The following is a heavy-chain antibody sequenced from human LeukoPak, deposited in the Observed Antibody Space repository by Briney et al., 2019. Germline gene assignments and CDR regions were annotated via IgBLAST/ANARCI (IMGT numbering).Heavy chain of an antibody. CDR1: GGTLNRYA. CDR2: VIVTFGAT. J-gene: IGHJ6*03. Sequence: GASLKVSCKASGGTLNRYAINWVRQAPGQGLEWMGRVIVTFGATKYAQKLQGRVTISADTSTNTAYMDLTSLRSEDTAVYYCARGPSVNYYMDVWGKGTTVIVS. V-gene: IGHV1-69*06. CDR3: ARGPSVNYYMDV.